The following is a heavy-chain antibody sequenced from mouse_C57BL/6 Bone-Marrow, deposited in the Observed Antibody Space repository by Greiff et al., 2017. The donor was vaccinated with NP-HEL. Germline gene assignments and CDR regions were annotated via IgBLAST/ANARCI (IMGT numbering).Heavy chain of an antibody. D-gene: IGHD1-1*01. CDR1: GYTFTDYY. CDR2: IFPGSGST. V-gene: IGHV1-75*01. CDR3: ARRILFITTVVANWYFDV. J-gene: IGHJ1*03. Sequence: QVQLQQSGPELVKPGASVKISCKASGYTFTDYYINWVKQRPGQGLEWIGWIFPGSGSTYYNEKFKGKATLTVDKSSSTAYMLLSSLTSEDSAVYFCARRILFITTVVANWYFDVWGTGTTVTVSS.